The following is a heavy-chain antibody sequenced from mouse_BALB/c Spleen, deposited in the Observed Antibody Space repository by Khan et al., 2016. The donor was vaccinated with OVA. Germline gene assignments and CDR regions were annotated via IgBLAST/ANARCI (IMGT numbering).Heavy chain of an antibody. V-gene: IGHV5-6-5*01. CDR3: SRGDYHGRGYFDV. CDR1: GLTFSIYA. Sequence: EVELVESGGGLVKPGGSLKLSCAASGLTFSIYAMSWVRQTPEKRLEWVASISTGGSTYYPDSVKGRFTISRDNARNILYLQMSSLRSAETASYYCSRGDYHGRGYFDVWGAGTTVTVSS. CDR2: ISTGGST. J-gene: IGHJ1*01. D-gene: IGHD1-2*01.